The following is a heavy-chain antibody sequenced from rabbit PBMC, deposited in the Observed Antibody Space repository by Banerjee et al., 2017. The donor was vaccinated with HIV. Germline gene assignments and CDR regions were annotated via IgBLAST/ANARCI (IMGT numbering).Heavy chain of an antibody. D-gene: IGHD4-1*01. Sequence: QEQLEESGGGLVQPEGSLTLTCTASGFSFSSSYWICWVRQAPGKGLEWIACIYAGSSGSTYYASWAKGRFTISKTSSTTVTLQMTSLTAADTATYFCARRGSDWADDLWGPGTLVTVS. J-gene: IGHJ6*01. CDR3: ARRGSDWADDL. CDR1: GFSFSSSYW. V-gene: IGHV1S45*01. CDR2: IYAGSSGST.